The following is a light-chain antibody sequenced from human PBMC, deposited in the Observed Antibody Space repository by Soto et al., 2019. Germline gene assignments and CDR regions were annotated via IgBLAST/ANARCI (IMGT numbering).Light chain of an antibody. CDR1: QSVSSSY. CDR3: QRYGSSPLYT. J-gene: IGKJ2*01. V-gene: IGKV3-20*01. Sequence: EIVLTQSPGTLSLSPGERATLSCRASQSVSSSYLGWYQQKPGQAPRLLIYGASSRATGIPDRFSGSGSGTDFTLTIIRLEPEDFAVYYCQRYGSSPLYTFGQGTKLEIK. CDR2: GAS.